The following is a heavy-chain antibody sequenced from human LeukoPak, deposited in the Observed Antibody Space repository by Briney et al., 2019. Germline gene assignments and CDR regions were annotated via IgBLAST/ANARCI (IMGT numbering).Heavy chain of an antibody. CDR1: GFTFSSNA. D-gene: IGHD2/OR15-2a*01. V-gene: IGHV4-39*01. J-gene: IGHJ6*03. CDR3: ARQISDYYYYYMDV. CDR2: IYDSGNE. Sequence: GSLRLSCAASGFTFSSNAMRWVRQAPGKGLEWIGSIYDSGNEFYNPSLKSRVTISADTSKNQFSLKLNSVTAADTAMYYCARQISDYYYYYMDVWGEGITVTVSS.